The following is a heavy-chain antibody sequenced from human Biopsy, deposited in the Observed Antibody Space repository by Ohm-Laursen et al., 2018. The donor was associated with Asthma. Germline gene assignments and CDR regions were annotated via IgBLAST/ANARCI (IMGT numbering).Heavy chain of an antibody. CDR2: IYRNGDT. CDR3: ARGWNCGGDCYSLDS. D-gene: IGHD2-21*02. J-gene: IGHJ4*02. CDR1: GDSIDSGDYS. Sequence: TLSLTCVVSGDSIDSGDYSWTWIRQPPGVGLEWIGYIYRNGDTYYNPTLKNRVTISIDRSKNQFSLRLRSVTAADTAVYYCARGWNCGGDCYSLDSWGQGTLVTVSS. V-gene: IGHV4-30-2*01.